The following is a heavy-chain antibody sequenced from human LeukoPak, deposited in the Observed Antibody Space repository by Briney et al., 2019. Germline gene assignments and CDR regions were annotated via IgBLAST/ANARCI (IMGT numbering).Heavy chain of an antibody. J-gene: IGHJ4*02. CDR1: GGSFSGYY. CDR3: AREQLGDYFDY. D-gene: IGHD6-13*01. V-gene: IGHV4-34*01. Sequence: SETLSLTCAVYGGSFSGYYWSWIRQPPGKGLEWIGEINHSGSTNYNPSLKSRVTISVDTSKNQFSLKLSSVTAADTAVYYCAREQLGDYFDYWGQGTLVTVSS. CDR2: INHSGST.